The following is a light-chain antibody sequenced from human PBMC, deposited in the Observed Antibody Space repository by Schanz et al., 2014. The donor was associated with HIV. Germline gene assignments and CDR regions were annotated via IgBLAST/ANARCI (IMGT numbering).Light chain of an antibody. CDR1: SSNIGAGYD. J-gene: IGLJ3*02. V-gene: IGLV1-40*01. CDR3: AAWDDGLNGLV. Sequence: QSVLTQPPSLSGAPGQRAGLSCNGSSSNIGAGYDVHWHLQFPGTAPKLLIFDAKNRPSGVPDRFSGSKSGTSAALAITGLQAGDEGDYYGAAWDDGLNGLVFGEGTKLTVL. CDR2: DAK.